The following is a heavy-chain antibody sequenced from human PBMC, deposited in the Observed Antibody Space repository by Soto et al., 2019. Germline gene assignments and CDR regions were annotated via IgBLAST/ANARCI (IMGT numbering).Heavy chain of an antibody. J-gene: IGHJ5*02. D-gene: IGHD3-22*01. Sequence: TSETLSLTCTVSGGSISSGGYYWSWIRQHPGKGLEWIGYIYYSGSTYYNPSLKSRVTISVDTSKNQFSLKLSSVTAADTAVYYCARESRLQIYYYDSSGLFDPWGQGTLVTVSS. CDR3: ARESRLQIYYYDSSGLFDP. V-gene: IGHV4-31*03. CDR2: IYYSGST. CDR1: GGSISSGGYY.